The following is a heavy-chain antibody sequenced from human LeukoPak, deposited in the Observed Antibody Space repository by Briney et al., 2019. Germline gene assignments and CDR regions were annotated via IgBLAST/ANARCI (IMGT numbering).Heavy chain of an antibody. CDR3: ARESYSSSYLFDF. V-gene: IGHV4-4*07. CDR1: GGSISSYY. J-gene: IGHJ4*02. Sequence: PSEALSLTCTVSGGSISSYYWSWIRQPAGKGLEWIGRIYTSGSTNYNPSLKSRVTMSVDTSKNQISLKVNSVTAADTAVYYCARESYSSSYLFDFWGQGTLVTVSS. D-gene: IGHD6-6*01. CDR2: IYTSGST.